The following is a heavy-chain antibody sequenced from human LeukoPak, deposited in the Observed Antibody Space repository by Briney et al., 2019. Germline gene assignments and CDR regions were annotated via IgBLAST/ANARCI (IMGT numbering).Heavy chain of an antibody. J-gene: IGHJ1*01. Sequence: SETLSLTCTVSGSSINNGGYYWSWIRQHPGKGLEWIGYIYYSGDTYYSPSLKSRVTISIDTSKNQFSLRLSSLTAADTAVYYCASSDYDSSGFYCQHWGQGTLVTVSS. D-gene: IGHD3-22*01. V-gene: IGHV4-31*03. CDR2: IYYSGDT. CDR3: ASSDYDSSGFYCQH. CDR1: GSSINNGGYY.